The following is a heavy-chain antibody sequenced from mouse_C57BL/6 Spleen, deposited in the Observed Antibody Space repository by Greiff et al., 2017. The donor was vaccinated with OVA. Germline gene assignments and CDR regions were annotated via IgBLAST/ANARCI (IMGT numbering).Heavy chain of an antibody. V-gene: IGHV1-50*01. CDR3: AGGYGSSFDV. D-gene: IGHD1-1*01. Sequence: VQLQQPGAELVKPGASVKLSCKASGYTFTSYWMQWVKQRPGQGLEWIGEIDPSDSYTNYNQKFKGKATLTVDTSSSTAYMQLSSLTSEDSAVYYCAGGYGSSFDVWGTGTTVTVSS. J-gene: IGHJ1*03. CDR2: IDPSDSYT. CDR1: GYTFTSYW.